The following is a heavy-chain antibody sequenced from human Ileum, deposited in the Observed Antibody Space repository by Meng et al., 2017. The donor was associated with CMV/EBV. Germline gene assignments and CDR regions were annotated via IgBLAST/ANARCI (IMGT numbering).Heavy chain of an antibody. CDR3: AGFNDFWSSGVDP. D-gene: IGHD3-3*01. J-gene: IGHJ5*02. CDR2: INPNSGGT. CDR1: GSTFTGHF. Sequence: ASVKVSCKASGSTFTGHFLHWVRQAPGQGLQWMGWINPNSGGTNYAQRFQGRVTMTRDTSISTAYMELRRLRSDDTAVYYCAGFNDFWSSGVDPWGQGTLVTVSS. V-gene: IGHV1-2*02.